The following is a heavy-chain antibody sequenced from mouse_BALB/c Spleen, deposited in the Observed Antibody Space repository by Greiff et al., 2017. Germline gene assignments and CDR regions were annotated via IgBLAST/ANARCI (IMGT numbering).Heavy chain of an antibody. V-gene: IGHV7-3*02. CDR3: ARDDLGRGSD. CDR1: GFTFTDYY. Sequence: DVQLVESGGGLVQPGGSLRLSCATSGFTFTDYYMSWVRQPPGKALEWLGFIRNSANGYTTEYSASVKGRFTISRDNSQSILYLQMNTLGAEDSATDYCARDDLGRGSDWGQGTTLTVSS. D-gene: IGHD4-1*01. J-gene: IGHJ2*01. CDR2: IRNSANGYTT.